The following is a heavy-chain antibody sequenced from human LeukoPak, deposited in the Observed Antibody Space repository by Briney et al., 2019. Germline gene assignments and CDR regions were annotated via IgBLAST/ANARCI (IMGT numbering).Heavy chain of an antibody. CDR3: ASMVVVPAAISHFDY. V-gene: IGHV3-7*01. CDR2: IKPDGSAQ. Sequence: GGSLRLSCAASGFTFSNSWMSWVRQAPGKGLEWVATIKPDGSAQYYVDSVKGRFTISRDNAKNSLFLQINSLRAEDTAVYYCASMVVVPAAISHFDYWGQGTLVTVSS. D-gene: IGHD2-2*01. CDR1: GFTFSNSW. J-gene: IGHJ4*02.